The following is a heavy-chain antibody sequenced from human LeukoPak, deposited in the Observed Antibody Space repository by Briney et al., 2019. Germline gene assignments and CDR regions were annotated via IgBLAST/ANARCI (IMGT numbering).Heavy chain of an antibody. CDR1: GFTVSSNY. Sequence: PGGSLRLSCAASGFTVSSNYMSWVRQAPGKGLEWVSVIYSGGSTYYADSVKGRFTISRDNSKNTLYLQMNSLRAEDTAVYYCASRGDYEVNYFDYWGQGTLVTVSS. CDR3: ASRGDYEVNYFDY. CDR2: IYSGGST. D-gene: IGHD4-17*01. V-gene: IGHV3-66*01. J-gene: IGHJ4*02.